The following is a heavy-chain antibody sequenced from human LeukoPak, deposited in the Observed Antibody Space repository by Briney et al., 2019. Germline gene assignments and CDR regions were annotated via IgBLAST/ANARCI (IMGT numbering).Heavy chain of an antibody. CDR2: IYHSGST. D-gene: IGHD6-13*01. J-gene: IGHJ5*02. CDR3: ARGIAAAPWFDP. V-gene: IGHV4-30-2*01. Sequence: PSETLSLTCTVSGGSISSGGYYWSWIRQPPGKGLEWIGYIYHSGSTYYNPSLKSRVTISVDRSKNQFSLKLSSVTAADTAVYYCARGIAAAPWFDPWGQGTLVTVSS. CDR1: GGSISSGGYY.